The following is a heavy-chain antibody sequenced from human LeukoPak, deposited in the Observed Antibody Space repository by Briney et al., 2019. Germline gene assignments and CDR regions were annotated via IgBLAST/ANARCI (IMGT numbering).Heavy chain of an antibody. Sequence: GGSLRLSCAASGFTFRSYAMSWVRQALGKGLEWVSAISGSGGGTYYADSVKGRFTISRDNSKNTLYLQMNSLRAEDTAVYYCAKPYSGWTSFDYWGQGTLVTVSS. D-gene: IGHD6-19*01. CDR3: AKPYSGWTSFDY. CDR1: GFTFRSYA. J-gene: IGHJ4*02. CDR2: ISGSGGGT. V-gene: IGHV3-23*01.